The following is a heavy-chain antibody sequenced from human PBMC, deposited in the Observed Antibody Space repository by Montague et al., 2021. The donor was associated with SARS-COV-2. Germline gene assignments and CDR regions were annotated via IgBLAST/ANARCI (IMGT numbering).Heavy chain of an antibody. CDR3: PRGPLVGGYDPDGMDV. D-gene: IGHD5-12*01. V-gene: IGHV4-39*07. J-gene: IGHJ6*02. Sequence: SETLSLTCTVSGGSISSSSYYWVWIRQPPGKGLEWIGSIYYSGSTYYNPSLKSRVTISVYTSKNQFSLKLSSVTAADTAVYYCPRGPLVGGYDPDGMDVWGQGTTVTVSS. CDR2: IYYSGST. CDR1: GGSISSSSYY.